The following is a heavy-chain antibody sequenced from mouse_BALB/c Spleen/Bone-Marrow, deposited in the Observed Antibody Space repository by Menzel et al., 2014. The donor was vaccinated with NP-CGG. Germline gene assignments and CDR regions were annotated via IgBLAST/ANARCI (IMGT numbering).Heavy chain of an antibody. Sequence: EVKLVEPGGGLVKPGGSLKLSCAASGLTFSSYAMSWVRQTPEKRLEWVASISSGGSTYYPDSVKGRFTISRDNVRNILYLQMSSLRSEDTAMYYCARVTDTFYYGSSYWYFDVWGAGTTVTVSS. J-gene: IGHJ1*01. V-gene: IGHV5-6-5*01. CDR1: GLTFSSYA. CDR2: ISSGGST. D-gene: IGHD1-1*01. CDR3: ARVTDTFYYGSSYWYFDV.